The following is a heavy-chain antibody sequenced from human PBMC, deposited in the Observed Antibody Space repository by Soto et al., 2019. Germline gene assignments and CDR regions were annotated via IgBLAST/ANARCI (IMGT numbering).Heavy chain of an antibody. CDR2: IIPIFGTA. J-gene: IGHJ4*02. V-gene: IGHV1-69*01. Sequence: QVQLVQSGAEVKTPGSSVKVSCKASGGTFSSYDISCVRQAPGQGLEWMGGIIPIFGTANYAQKFQGSVTITADESTSTAYMELSSLVSEDTAVYYCARSSSSSWSNPFDYWGQGTLVTVSS. CDR3: ARSSSSSWSNPFDY. CDR1: GGTFSSYD. D-gene: IGHD6-13*01.